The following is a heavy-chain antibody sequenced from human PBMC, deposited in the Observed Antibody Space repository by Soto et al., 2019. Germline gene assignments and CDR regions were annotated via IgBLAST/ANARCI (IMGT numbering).Heavy chain of an antibody. J-gene: IGHJ6*02. CDR2: ITSSSTTM. D-gene: IGHD2-2*03. CDR1: GFILGRNS. CDR3: ARPHLDRPTFYGMDV. V-gene: IGHV3-48*02. Sequence: EEQLVESGGGLVQAGGSLRLSCAASGFILGRNSMMWVRQAPGKGLEWFAYITSSSTTMNYADSVKGRFTISRDNANNPLSLQMNSLRDEYTAVYYCARPHLDRPTFYGMDVWGQGTTVTASS.